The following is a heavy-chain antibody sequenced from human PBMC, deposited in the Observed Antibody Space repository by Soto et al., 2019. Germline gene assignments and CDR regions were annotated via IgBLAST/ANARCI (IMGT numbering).Heavy chain of an antibody. CDR1: GFTFDDYA. V-gene: IGHV3-9*01. CDR3: AKDIYGDYLYYYYYMDV. CDR2: ISWNSGSI. J-gene: IGHJ6*03. D-gene: IGHD4-17*01. Sequence: PGGSLRLSCAASGFTFDDYAMHWVRQAPGKGLEWVSGISWNSGSIGYADSVKGRFTISRDNAKNSLYLQMNSLRAEDTALYYCAKDIYGDYLYYYYYMDVWGKGTTVTVSS.